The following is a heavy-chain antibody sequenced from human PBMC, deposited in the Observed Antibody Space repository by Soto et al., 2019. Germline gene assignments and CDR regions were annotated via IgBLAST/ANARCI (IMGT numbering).Heavy chain of an antibody. J-gene: IGHJ5*02. CDR1: GASISSYY. Sequence: PSETLSLTCTVSGASISSYYWSWIRQPPGKGLEWIGYVYYSGSTNYNPSLKSRVTISVDTSKNQFSLKLSSVTAADTAMYYCAGPYNWFDPWGEGTLVTVSS. CDR3: AGPYNWFDP. CDR2: VYYSGST. V-gene: IGHV4-59*01.